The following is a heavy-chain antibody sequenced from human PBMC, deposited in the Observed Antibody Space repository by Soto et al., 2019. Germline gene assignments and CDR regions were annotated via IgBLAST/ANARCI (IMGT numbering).Heavy chain of an antibody. CDR3: ASGTYYYESGYYGMDV. J-gene: IGHJ6*02. D-gene: IGHD3-22*01. Sequence: EVRLVESGGGLIQPGGSLRLSCAASGFTVSSNYMSWVRQAPGKGLEWVSVIYSGGSTYYADSVKGRFTISRDNSKTTLYLQMNSLRAEDTAVYYCASGTYYYESGYYGMDVWGQGTTVTVSS. CDR1: GFTVSSNY. V-gene: IGHV3-53*01. CDR2: IYSGGST.